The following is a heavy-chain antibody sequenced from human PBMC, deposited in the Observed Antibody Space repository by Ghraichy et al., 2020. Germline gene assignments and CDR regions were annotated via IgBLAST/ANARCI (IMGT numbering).Heavy chain of an antibody. J-gene: IGHJ3*02. V-gene: IGHV1-3*01. CDR1: GYTFTSYA. CDR3: AGDSPRRGDFDI. Sequence: ASVKVSCKASGYTFTSYAMHWVRQAPGQRLEWMGWINAGNGNTKYSQKFQGRVTITRDTSASTAYMELSSLRSEDTAGYYCAGDSPRRGDFDIWGQGTMVTVSS. CDR2: INAGNGNT. D-gene: IGHD3-16*01.